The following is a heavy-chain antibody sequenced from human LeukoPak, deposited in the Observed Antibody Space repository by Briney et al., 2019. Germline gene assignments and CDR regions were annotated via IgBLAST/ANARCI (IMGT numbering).Heavy chain of an antibody. CDR2: IIPIFGTA. CDR1: GGTFSSYA. J-gene: IGHJ4*02. V-gene: IGHV1-69*13. Sequence: SVKVSCKASGGTFSSYAISWVRQAPGQGLEWMGGIIPIFGTANYAQKFQGRVTITADESTSTAYMELSSLRSEDTAMYYCAGRSVAGPNFEYWGQGTLVTVSS. CDR3: AGRSVAGPNFEY. D-gene: IGHD6-19*01.